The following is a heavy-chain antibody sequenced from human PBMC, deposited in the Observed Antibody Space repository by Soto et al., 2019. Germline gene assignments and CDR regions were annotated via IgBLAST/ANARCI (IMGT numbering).Heavy chain of an antibody. CDR1: RFTINNAW. CDR3: TTGIVVVPAAHASYYYRDV. J-gene: IGHJ6*03. Sequence: SLRLSWAASRFTINNAWMSSLHQAPGKGLEWVGRIKSKTDGGTTDYAAPVKGRFTISRDDSKNTLYLQMNSLKTEDTAVYYCTTGIVVVPAAHASYYYRDVWGKGTTVTVSS. CDR2: IKSKTDGGTT. V-gene: IGHV3-15*01. D-gene: IGHD2-2*01.